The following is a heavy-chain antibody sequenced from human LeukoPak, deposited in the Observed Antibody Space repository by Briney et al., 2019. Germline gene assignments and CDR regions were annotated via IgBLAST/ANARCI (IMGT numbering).Heavy chain of an antibody. CDR1: GFTFSSYS. CDR2: ISSSSRYI. J-gene: IGHJ3*02. D-gene: IGHD4-17*01. V-gene: IGHV3-21*01. Sequence: GGSLRLSCAASGFTFSSYSMNWVRQAPGKGLEWVSSISSSSRYIYYADSVKGRFTISRENAKNSLYLQMNSMRTEDAAVYYCARDLGGRYGDYSAFDIWGQGTMVTVSS. CDR3: ARDLGGRYGDYSAFDI.